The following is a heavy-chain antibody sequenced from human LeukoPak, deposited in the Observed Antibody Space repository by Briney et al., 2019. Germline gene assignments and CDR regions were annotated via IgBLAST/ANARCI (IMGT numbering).Heavy chain of an antibody. D-gene: IGHD6-13*01. CDR2: IYYSGST. CDR3: ARDYSSSWYMDY. J-gene: IGHJ4*02. CDR1: GGSISSYY. Sequence: SETLSLTCTVSGGSISSYYWSWIRQPPGKGLEWIGYIYYSGSTNYNPSLKSRVTISVDTSKNQFSLKLSSVTAADTAVYYCARDYSSSWYMDYWGQGTLVTVSS. V-gene: IGHV4-59*12.